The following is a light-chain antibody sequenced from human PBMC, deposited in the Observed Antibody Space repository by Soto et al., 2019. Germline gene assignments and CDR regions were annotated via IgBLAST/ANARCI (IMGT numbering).Light chain of an antibody. CDR1: QNISSW. CDR2: KAS. CDR3: QQYKSYPIT. J-gene: IGKJ5*01. Sequence: DIQMTQTPSTLSASVGEKVTLSCRASQNISSWLAWFQQKPGKAPKLLIYKASSLESGVPSRFSGSGSGTEFTLTISSLQPEDFATYYCQQYKSYPITFGQGTRLEIK. V-gene: IGKV1-5*03.